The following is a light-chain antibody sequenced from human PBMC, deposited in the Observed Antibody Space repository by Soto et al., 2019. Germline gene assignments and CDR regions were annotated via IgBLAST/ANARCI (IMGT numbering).Light chain of an antibody. V-gene: IGKV3-20*01. Sequence: EIVLTQSPGKLSLSPGDRATLSCRASQSVSSDYLAWYQQKPRQAPRLLIYGASRGAAGIPDRFSGSGSGTDFTLTISRLEPEDFAVYFCQQYGRSSMFTFGQGTKLEVK. CDR1: QSVSSDY. CDR3: QQYGRSSMFT. CDR2: GAS. J-gene: IGKJ2*01.